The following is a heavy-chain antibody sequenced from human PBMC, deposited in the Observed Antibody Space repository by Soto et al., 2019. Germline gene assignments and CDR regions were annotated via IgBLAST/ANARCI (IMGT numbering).Heavy chain of an antibody. J-gene: IGHJ4*02. CDR3: ARDGRFLEWSASYYFDY. Sequence: QVQLVESGGGLVKPGGSLRLSCAASGFTFSDYYMSWIRQAPGKGLEWVSHISSSSSYTNYADSVKGRFTISRDNAKNSLYLQMNSLRAEDTAVYYCARDGRFLEWSASYYFDYWGQGTLVTVSS. V-gene: IGHV3-11*06. CDR1: GFTFSDYY. CDR2: ISSSSSYT. D-gene: IGHD3-3*01.